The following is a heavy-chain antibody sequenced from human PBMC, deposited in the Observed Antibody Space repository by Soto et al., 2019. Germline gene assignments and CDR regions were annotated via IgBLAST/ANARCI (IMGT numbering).Heavy chain of an antibody. CDR3: ARAGAPFFGTWFHP. J-gene: IGHJ5*02. Sequence: KPSETLSPTCAVSGGSITSGNSYSWSWIRQPQGKGLVCIVAISHPGSTSYTPSLKNQDTTSVDKYTIQFSLMLPSVTAADMCVYYCARAGAPFFGTWFHPWGQGTLVTVSS. CDR1: GGSITSGNSYS. V-gene: IGHV4-30-2*01. CDR2: ISHPGST. D-gene: IGHD3-10*01.